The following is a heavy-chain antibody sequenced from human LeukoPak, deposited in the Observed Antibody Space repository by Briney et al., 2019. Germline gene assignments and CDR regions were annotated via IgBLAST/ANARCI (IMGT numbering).Heavy chain of an antibody. J-gene: IGHJ6*02. CDR1: GFTFSSSA. CDR2: ISGSGGST. CDR3: AREHCLHPSDCGMDV. Sequence: KSGGSLRLSCAASGFTFSSSAMSWVRQAPGKGLEWVSAISGSGGSTYYADSVRGRFTISRDNSKNSLYLQMNSLRAEDTAVYYCAREHCLHPSDCGMDVWGQGTTVTVSS. D-gene: IGHD2-15*01. V-gene: IGHV3-23*01.